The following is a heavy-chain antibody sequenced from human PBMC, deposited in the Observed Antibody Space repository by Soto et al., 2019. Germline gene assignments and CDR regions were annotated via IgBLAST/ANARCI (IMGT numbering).Heavy chain of an antibody. CDR2: ISTSSSAI. V-gene: IGHV3-48*02. CDR1: GFTFSSYS. D-gene: IGHD1-26*01. J-gene: IGHJ6*02. CDR3: ATDVTGSYSYYYYYYAMDV. Sequence: ESGGGLVQPGGSLRLSCAASGFTFSSYSMNWVRQAPGKGLEWVSYISTSSSAIYYADSVKGRFTIARDNAKNSLYLQMNSLRDEDTAVYYCATDVTGSYSYYYYYYAMDVWGQGTTVTVSS.